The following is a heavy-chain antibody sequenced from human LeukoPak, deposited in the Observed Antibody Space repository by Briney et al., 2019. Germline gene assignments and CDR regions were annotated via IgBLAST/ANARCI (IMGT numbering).Heavy chain of an antibody. CDR2: INPSGGST. D-gene: IGHD6-19*01. V-gene: IGHV1-46*01. CDR3: ARAGTITSSGWYVGY. Sequence: GASVKVSCKASGYTFTSYYMHWVRQAPGQGLEWMGIINPSGGSTSYAQKFQGRVTMTRDTSTSTAYMELSSLRSEDTAVYYCARAGTITSSGWYVGYWGQGTLVTVSS. CDR1: GYTFTSYY. J-gene: IGHJ4*02.